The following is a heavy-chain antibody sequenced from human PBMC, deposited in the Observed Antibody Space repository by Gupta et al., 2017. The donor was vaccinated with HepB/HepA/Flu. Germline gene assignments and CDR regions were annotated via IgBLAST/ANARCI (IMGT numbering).Heavy chain of an antibody. CDR2: ISGGGSKT. CDR3: TTDRLLLWFGALVH. V-gene: IGHV3-23*01. J-gene: IGHJ4*02. CDR1: GFNFDTYA. D-gene: IGHD3-10*01. Sequence: GGGLVPPGGSLRLSCGVSGFNFDTYAMAWVRQAPGKGLEWVSAISGGGSKTFYADSVKGRFTISRDKSKNVMYLQMNSLTAEDTAVYYCTTDRLLLWFGALVHRGQGTLVTVSS.